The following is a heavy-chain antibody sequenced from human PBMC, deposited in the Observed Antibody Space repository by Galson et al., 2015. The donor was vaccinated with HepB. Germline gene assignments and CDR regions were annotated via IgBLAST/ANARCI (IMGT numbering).Heavy chain of an antibody. V-gene: IGHV1-69*13. J-gene: IGHJ3*02. CDR2: IIPIFGTA. CDR3: ARDPPDYYDSRSDAFDI. D-gene: IGHD3-22*01. Sequence: SVKVSCKASGCTFSSYAISWVRQAPGQGLEWMGGIIPIFGTANYAQKFQGRVTITADESTSTAYMELSSLRSEDTAVYYCARDPPDYYDSRSDAFDIWGQGTMVTVSS. CDR1: GCTFSSYA.